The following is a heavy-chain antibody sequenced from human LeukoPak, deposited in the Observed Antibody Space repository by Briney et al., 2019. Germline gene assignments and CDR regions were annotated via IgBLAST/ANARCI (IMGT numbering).Heavy chain of an antibody. J-gene: IGHJ6*01. CDR3: ATLHFYAMGV. V-gene: IGHV3-11*01. Sequence: GGSLRLSCAASGLRFSGQYMIWIRQAPGKRLEWVAFISGSGTDTFYADSVKGRFFISKDNTRDSLSLQMTSLSAEDTAMYYCATLHFYAMGVWGQGTTVTVSS. CDR1: GLRFSGQY. CDR2: ISGSGTDT.